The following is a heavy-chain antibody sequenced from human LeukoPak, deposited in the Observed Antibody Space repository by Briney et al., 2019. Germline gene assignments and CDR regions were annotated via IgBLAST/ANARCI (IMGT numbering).Heavy chain of an antibody. CDR2: IKGDGSHT. Sequence: GGSLRLSCAASGFTFSSYAMHWARQAPGKGLVWVSRIKGDGSHTIYADSVKGRFTISRDNAKNTLYLQMKSLRAEDTAVYYCVRDWDHFDFDSWGLGTLVTVSS. CDR1: GFTFSSYA. D-gene: IGHD3-9*01. CDR3: VRDWDHFDFDS. V-gene: IGHV3-74*01. J-gene: IGHJ5*01.